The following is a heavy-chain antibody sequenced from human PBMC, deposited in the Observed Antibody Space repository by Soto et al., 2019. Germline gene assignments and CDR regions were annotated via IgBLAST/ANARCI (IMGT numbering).Heavy chain of an antibody. J-gene: IGHJ4*02. D-gene: IGHD4-17*01. CDR2: IYYSGST. V-gene: IGHV4-39*01. Sequence: PSETLSLTCTVSGGSISSSSYYWGWIRQPPGKGLEWIGSIYYSGSTHYNPSPKSRVTISVDTSKNQFSLKLSSVTAADTAVYYCARHPDYGRNIYWGQGTLVTVSS. CDR3: ARHPDYGRNIY. CDR1: GGSISSSSYY.